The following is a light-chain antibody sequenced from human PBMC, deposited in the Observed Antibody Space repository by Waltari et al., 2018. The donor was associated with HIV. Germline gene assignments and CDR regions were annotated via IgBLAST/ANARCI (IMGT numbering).Light chain of an antibody. Sequence: QSVLTQAPSASGTPGQKVTISCSGSSSHLGPNTVNWYQQFPGTAPKLLIYSNNQRPSGVPDRFSGSKSGTSASLAISGLRSEDEAEYHCATWDDSLSGPVFGGGTQLTVL. J-gene: IGLJ2*01. CDR3: ATWDDSLSGPV. V-gene: IGLV1-44*01. CDR1: SSHLGPNT. CDR2: SNN.